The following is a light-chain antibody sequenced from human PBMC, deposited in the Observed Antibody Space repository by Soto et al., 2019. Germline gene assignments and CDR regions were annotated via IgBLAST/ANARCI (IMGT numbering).Light chain of an antibody. CDR3: QSYDSSLSAHDV. CDR1: SSNIGATYD. Sequence: QSVLTQPPSVSGAPGQRVTISCTGSSSNIGATYDVQWYQQLPGTAPKLLIYGNSNRPSGVPDRFSGSKSGNSASLAITGLQADDEADYYCQSYDSSLSAHDVFGTGTKLTVL. V-gene: IGLV1-40*01. CDR2: GNS. J-gene: IGLJ1*01.